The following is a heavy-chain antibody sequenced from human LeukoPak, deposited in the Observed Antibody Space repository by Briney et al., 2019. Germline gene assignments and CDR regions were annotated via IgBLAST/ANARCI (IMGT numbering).Heavy chain of an antibody. CDR2: FDLEDGQT. D-gene: IGHD3-22*01. J-gene: IGHJ6*02. CDR1: GYXLSQFV. CDR3: TGHRYDSGWDLGATDYYYYGMDV. Sequence: ASVRVSCKVSGYXLSQFVIHWVRQAPGKGLEWMGGFDLEDGQTTYAQRAQGRVSMTEDTSTDTAYMELSILSPDDTAVYYCTGHRYDSGWDLGATDYYYYGMDVWGQGTTVTVSS. V-gene: IGHV1-24*01.